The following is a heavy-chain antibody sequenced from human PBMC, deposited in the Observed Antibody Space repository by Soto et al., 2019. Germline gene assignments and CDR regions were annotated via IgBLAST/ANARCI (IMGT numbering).Heavy chain of an antibody. D-gene: IGHD3-3*01. CDR3: ASYSLKHYDFWSGYPN. CDR2: IYYSGST. Sequence: PSETLSLTCTVSGGSISSYYWSWIRQPPGKGLEWIGYIYYSGSTNYNPSLKSRVTISVDTSKNQFSLKLSSVTAADTAVYYCASYSLKHYDFWSGYPNWGQGTLVTVSS. J-gene: IGHJ4*02. V-gene: IGHV4-59*08. CDR1: GGSISSYY.